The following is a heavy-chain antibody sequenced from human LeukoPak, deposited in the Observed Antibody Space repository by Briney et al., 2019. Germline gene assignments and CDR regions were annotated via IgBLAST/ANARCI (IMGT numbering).Heavy chain of an antibody. J-gene: IGHJ1*01. CDR1: GFTVSSTY. Sequence: GGSLRLSCAASGFTVSSTYMNWVRQAPGKGLEWVSVFYSGDTTYYANSVKGRFTISRDNSKNMLYLQMNSLRAEDTAVYYCARRLLTGYYEFWGQGTLVTVSS. CDR2: FYSGDTT. V-gene: IGHV3-66*01. D-gene: IGHD3-9*01. CDR3: ARRLLTGYYEF.